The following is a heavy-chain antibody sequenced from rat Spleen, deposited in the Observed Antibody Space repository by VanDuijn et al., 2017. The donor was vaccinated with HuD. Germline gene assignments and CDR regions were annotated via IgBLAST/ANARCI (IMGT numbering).Heavy chain of an antibody. Sequence: EVQLVESGGGLVQPGRSLKLSCAASGFTFSDYAMAWVRQSPKKGLEWVATIIYDGTSTYYRDSVKGRFTISRDNARHTQYLQMDSLRSEDTATYYCARRELLLGWYVMDVWGQGASVTVSS. CDR1: GFTFSDYA. D-gene: IGHD1-10*01. V-gene: IGHV5-7*01. CDR3: ARRELLLGWYVMDV. CDR2: IIYDGTST. J-gene: IGHJ4*01.